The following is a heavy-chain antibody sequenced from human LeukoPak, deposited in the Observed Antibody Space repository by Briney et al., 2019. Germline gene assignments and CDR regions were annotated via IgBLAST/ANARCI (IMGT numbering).Heavy chain of an antibody. Sequence: PGGSLRLSCAASGFTVSSNYMSWVRQAPGKGLEWVSVIYSGGSTYYADSVKGRFTISRDNSKNTLYLQMNSLRAEDTAVYYCARDLWEYDFWTGSYMDVWGKGTTVTVSS. CDR2: IYSGGST. CDR3: ARDLWEYDFWTGSYMDV. D-gene: IGHD3-3*01. CDR1: GFTVSSNY. J-gene: IGHJ6*03. V-gene: IGHV3-53*01.